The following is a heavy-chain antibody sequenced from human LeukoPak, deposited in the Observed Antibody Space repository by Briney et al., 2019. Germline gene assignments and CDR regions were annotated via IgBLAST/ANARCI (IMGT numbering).Heavy chain of an antibody. D-gene: IGHD6-6*01. V-gene: IGHV1-18*01. CDR2: ISAYNGNT. CDR1: GYTFTSYG. J-gene: IGHJ3*02. CDR3: ARDSSEYSSSPDAFDI. Sequence: ASVKVSCKASGYTFTSYGISWVRQAPGQGLEWMGWISAYNGNTNYAQKLQGRVTMTTDTSTSTAYMELRSLRSDDTAVYYRARDSSEYSSSPDAFDIWGQGTMVTVSS.